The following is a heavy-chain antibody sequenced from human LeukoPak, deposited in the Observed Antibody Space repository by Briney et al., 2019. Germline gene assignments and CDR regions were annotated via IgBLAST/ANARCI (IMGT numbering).Heavy chain of an antibody. CDR1: GFTFGDHA. J-gene: IGHJ6*02. Sequence: GRSLRLSCTASGFTFGDHAMSWVRQAPGKGLVWVSRINSDGSSTSYADSVKGRFTISRDNAKNTLYLQMNSLRAEDTAVYYCARDRDDFWSGYYLYYYYGMDVWGQGTTVTVSS. V-gene: IGHV3-74*01. CDR3: ARDRDDFWSGYYLYYYYGMDV. CDR2: INSDGSST. D-gene: IGHD3-3*01.